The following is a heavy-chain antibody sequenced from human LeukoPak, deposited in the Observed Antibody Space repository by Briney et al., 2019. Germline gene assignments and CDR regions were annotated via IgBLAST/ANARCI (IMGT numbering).Heavy chain of an antibody. CDR1: GYTFTGYY. Sequence: GASVTVSCKASGYTFTGYYMHWVRQAPGQGLEWMGWINPNSGGTNYAQKFQGWVTMTRDTSISTAYMELSRLRSDDTAVYYCARATGGRTPFLRGGYCSGGSCYNNWFDPWGQGTLVTVSS. CDR2: INPNSGGT. J-gene: IGHJ5*02. D-gene: IGHD2-15*01. CDR3: ARATGGRTPFLRGGYCSGGSCYNNWFDP. V-gene: IGHV1-2*04.